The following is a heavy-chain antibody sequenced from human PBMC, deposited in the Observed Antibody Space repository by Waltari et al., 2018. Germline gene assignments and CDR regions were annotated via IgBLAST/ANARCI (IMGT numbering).Heavy chain of an antibody. Sequence: QVQLQQWGAGLLKPSETLSLTCAVYGGSFSGYYWSWIRQPPGKGLEWIGEINHSGSTNYNPSLKSRVTISVDTSKNQFSLKLSSVTAAGTAVYYCARRYLAADDAFDIWGQGTMVTVSS. D-gene: IGHD3-9*01. CDR1: GGSFSGYY. CDR3: ARRYLAADDAFDI. J-gene: IGHJ3*02. V-gene: IGHV4-34*01. CDR2: INHSGST.